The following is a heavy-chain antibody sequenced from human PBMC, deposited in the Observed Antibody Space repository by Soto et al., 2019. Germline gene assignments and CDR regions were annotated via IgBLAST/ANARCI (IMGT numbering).Heavy chain of an antibody. CDR2: ISSDGSK. J-gene: IGHJ4*02. CDR3: ARDVSRGWYYFDY. Sequence: EVQLVESGGGLVQPGGSLRLSCAASGFTASSNYMSWVRQAPGKGPEWVSVISSDGSKYYADSVKVRFTISRDNSKNTLYLQMNSLRAEDTAVYFCARDVSRGWYYFDYWGQGTLVTVSS. D-gene: IGHD6-19*01. V-gene: IGHV3-66*01. CDR1: GFTASSNY.